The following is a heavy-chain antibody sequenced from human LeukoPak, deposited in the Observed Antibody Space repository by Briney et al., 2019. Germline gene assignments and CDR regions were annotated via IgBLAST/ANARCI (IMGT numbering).Heavy chain of an antibody. CDR1: GFTFSSYS. CDR3: ARGVGSIDAFDI. CDR2: ISSSSSYI. J-gene: IGHJ3*02. V-gene: IGHV3-21*01. D-gene: IGHD2-2*03. Sequence: GGSLRLSCAASGFTFSSYSMNWVRQAPGKGLEWVSSISSSSSYIYYADSVKGRFTISRDNAKNSLYLQMNSLRAEDTAVYYCARGVGSIDAFDIWGQGTMVTVSS.